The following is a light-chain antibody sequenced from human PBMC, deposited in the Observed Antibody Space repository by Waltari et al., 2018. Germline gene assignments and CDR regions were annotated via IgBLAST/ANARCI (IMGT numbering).Light chain of an antibody. V-gene: IGLV3-21*04. CDR3: QVWDRGGF. Sequence: SYVLTQTPSLSVAPGETVRISCGGIDIGGKSVHWYQQKAGQAPELVISYDNDRPSGIPARFSGSNSGNTAILTISRVEAGDEADYYCQVWDRGGFFGGGTKVTVL. CDR2: YDN. CDR1: DIGGKS. J-gene: IGLJ2*01.